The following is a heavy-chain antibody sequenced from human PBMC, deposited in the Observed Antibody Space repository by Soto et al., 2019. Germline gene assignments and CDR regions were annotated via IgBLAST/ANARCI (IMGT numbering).Heavy chain of an antibody. CDR3: ARASSPLFDFWSGYPFPPVHYYYYGMDV. J-gene: IGHJ6*02. V-gene: IGHV3-66*01. CDR2: IYSGGST. Sequence: GGSLRLSCTVSGFTFRSFAIHWVRQAPGKGLEWVSVIYSGGSTYYADSVKGRFTISRDNSKNTLYLQMNSLRAEDTAVYYCARASSPLFDFWSGYPFPPVHYYYYGMDVWGQGTTVTVSS. D-gene: IGHD3-3*01. CDR1: GFTFRSFA.